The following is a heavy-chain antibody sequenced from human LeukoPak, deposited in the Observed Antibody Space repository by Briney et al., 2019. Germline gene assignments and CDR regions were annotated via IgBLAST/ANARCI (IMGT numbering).Heavy chain of an antibody. CDR2: INHSGST. CDR3: ERFSSGWSSFDF. J-gene: IGHJ4*02. Sequence: PSETLSLTCAVYGGSFSGYYWSWIRQPPGKGLEWIGEINHSGSTNYKPSLKSRVTISLDTSKNQFSLRLSSVTAADTAVYFCERFSSGWSSFDFWGQGSLVTVSS. CDR1: GGSFSGYY. V-gene: IGHV4-34*01. D-gene: IGHD6-19*01.